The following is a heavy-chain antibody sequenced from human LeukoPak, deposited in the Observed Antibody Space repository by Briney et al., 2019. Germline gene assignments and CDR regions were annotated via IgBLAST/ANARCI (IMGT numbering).Heavy chain of an antibody. CDR1: GFTFSSYA. Sequence: GGSLRLSCAASGFTFSSYAMHWVRQAPGKGLEWVSYISTGSSTTYYADSVKGRFTISRDNVENSLYLQMNSLRDEDTAVYFCARGGGLDVWGQGATVTVSS. CDR2: ISTGSSTT. V-gene: IGHV3-48*02. D-gene: IGHD3-16*01. CDR3: ARGGGLDV. J-gene: IGHJ6*02.